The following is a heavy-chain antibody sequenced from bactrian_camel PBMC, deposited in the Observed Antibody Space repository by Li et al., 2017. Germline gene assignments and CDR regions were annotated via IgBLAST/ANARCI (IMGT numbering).Heavy chain of an antibody. CDR1: GSTYC. J-gene: IGHJ4*01. V-gene: IGHV3S31*01. CDR2: IYGGSGWT. D-gene: IGHD2*01. CDR3: AADSSYSSCTRLSTTLVPY. Sequence: VQLVESGGGSVQSGGSLTLSCVASGSTYCMGWFRQAPGQEREGVAGIYGGSGWTVYADSVKGRFTISRGDAKNTTYLQMISLKPEDTATYYCAADSSYSSCTRLSTTLVPYWGRGTQVTVS.